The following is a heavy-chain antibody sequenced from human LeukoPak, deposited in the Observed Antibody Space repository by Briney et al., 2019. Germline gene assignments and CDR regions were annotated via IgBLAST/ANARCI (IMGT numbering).Heavy chain of an antibody. D-gene: IGHD3-22*01. Sequence: ASVKVSCKVSGYTLTELSMHWVRQAPGKGLEGMGGFDPEDGETIYAQKFQGRVTMTEDTSTDTAYMELSSLRSEDTAVYYCATGGSGYPYYFDYWGQGTLVTVSS. CDR3: ATGGSGYPYYFDY. J-gene: IGHJ4*02. CDR1: GYTLTELS. V-gene: IGHV1-24*01. CDR2: FDPEDGET.